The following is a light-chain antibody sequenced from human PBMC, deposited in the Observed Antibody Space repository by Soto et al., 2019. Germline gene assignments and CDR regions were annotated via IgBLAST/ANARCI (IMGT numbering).Light chain of an antibody. Sequence: QSALTQPASVSGSLGQSITISCTGTTRDIAGYNYISWYQQLPGKAPKLMIYQVTIRPSGISNRFSGSKSGNTASLTISGLQAEDEADYYCTSFPSSNSLYVFGTGTKLTVL. V-gene: IGLV2-14*01. CDR2: QVT. J-gene: IGLJ1*01. CDR1: TRDIAGYNY. CDR3: TSFPSSNSLYV.